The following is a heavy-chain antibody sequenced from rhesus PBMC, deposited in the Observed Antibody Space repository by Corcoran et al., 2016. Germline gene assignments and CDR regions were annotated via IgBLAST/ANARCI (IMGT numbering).Heavy chain of an antibody. CDR2: INSGGGT. CDR3: VRERDYYNGRGFDY. CDR1: ELTFSYFD. J-gene: IGHJ4*01. V-gene: IGHV3-132*01. D-gene: IGHD3-22*01. Sequence: VDQLVESGGGLVQPGASLRLSCAASELTFSYFDMHWVRQAPGKGLEWISNINSGGGTHYPDSVKGRFNVSRDDAKNSLYLQMNDLRVEDTAMYFCVRERDYYNGRGFDYWGQGVLVTVSS.